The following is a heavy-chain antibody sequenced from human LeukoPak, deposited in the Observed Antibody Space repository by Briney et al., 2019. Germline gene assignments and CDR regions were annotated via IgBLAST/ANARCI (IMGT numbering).Heavy chain of an antibody. J-gene: IGHJ5*01. CDR1: GFTFSDYY. CDR2: LSGSGEIK. CDR3: ERAGQNNWFDS. Sequence: GGSLRLSCAASGFTFSDYYMSWVRQAPGKGLEWVSFLSGSGEIKYYADSVKGRFTISRDNDKNSLYLQMNGLRAEDRAVYHCERAGQNNWFDSWGQGTVVTVSS. V-gene: IGHV3-11*01.